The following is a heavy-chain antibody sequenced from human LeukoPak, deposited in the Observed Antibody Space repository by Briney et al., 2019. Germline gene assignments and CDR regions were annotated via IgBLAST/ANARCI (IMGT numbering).Heavy chain of an antibody. CDR2: IYYSGSI. CDR1: GYSISSSNW. J-gene: IGHJ6*03. V-gene: IGHV4-28*05. CDR3: ARSGAYYYYYMDV. D-gene: IGHD1-26*01. Sequence: SETLSLTCAVSGYSISSSNWWGWIRQPPGKGLEWIGYIYYSGSIYYTPSLKSRVTMSVDTSKNQFSLKLSSVTAVDTAVYYCARSGAYYYYYMDVWGKGTTVTVSS.